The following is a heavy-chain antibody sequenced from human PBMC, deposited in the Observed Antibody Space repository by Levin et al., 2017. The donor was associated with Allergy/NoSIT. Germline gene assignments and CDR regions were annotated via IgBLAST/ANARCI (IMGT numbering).Heavy chain of an antibody. Sequence: WASVKVSCKASGYTFTGYYMHWVRQAPGQGLEWMGWINPNSGGTNYAQKFQGRVTMTRDTSISTAYMELSRLRSDDTAVYYCARDPGGSHLYNWFDPWGQGTLVTVSS. V-gene: IGHV1-2*02. CDR3: ARDPGGSHLYNWFDP. J-gene: IGHJ5*02. D-gene: IGHD3-10*01. CDR1: GYTFTGYY. CDR2: INPNSGGT.